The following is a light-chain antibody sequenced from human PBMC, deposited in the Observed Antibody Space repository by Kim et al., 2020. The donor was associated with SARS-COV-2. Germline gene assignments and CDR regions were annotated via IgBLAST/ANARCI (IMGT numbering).Light chain of an antibody. CDR3: SSYSDSISYV. Sequence: QSALTQPPSESGSPGQSVTISCTGTSSDVGAYNHVSWYRQHPGKAPKLMIYEVSNRPSWVPDRFSGSKSGNTASLTVSGLQAEDEADYYCSSYSDSISYVFGTGTKVTVL. CDR1: SSDVGAYNH. V-gene: IGLV2-8*01. J-gene: IGLJ1*01. CDR2: EVS.